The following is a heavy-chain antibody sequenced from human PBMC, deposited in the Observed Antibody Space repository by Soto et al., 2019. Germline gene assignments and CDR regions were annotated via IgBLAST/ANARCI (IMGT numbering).Heavy chain of an antibody. CDR2: KNAKSGDT. CDR1: VYTFSYLD. CDR3: ARGNPFNYAGFDF. V-gene: IGHV1-8*01. D-gene: IGHD3-16*01. Sequence: XSVKVACEGSVYTFSYLDIQLLRKTAGQGPEWMGWKNAKSGDTFSAQRLQGKFNMTWDTSLSTAYMEVGMLTSDDAAIYYCARGNPFNYAGFDFWGQGSTVTVSS. J-gene: IGHJ6*02.